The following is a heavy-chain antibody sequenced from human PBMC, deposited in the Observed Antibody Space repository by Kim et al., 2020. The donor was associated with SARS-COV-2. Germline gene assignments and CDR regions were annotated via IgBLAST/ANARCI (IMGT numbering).Heavy chain of an antibody. J-gene: IGHJ6*03. V-gene: IGHV3-33*01. Sequence: GGSLRLSCAASGFTFSNYGMHWVRQAPGKGLEWVAIIWYDETKEYYADTVKGRFTISRDNSRKTLYLQMNSLRAEDPAVYYCARNFADGYCYHMYVGGKGTTVTVSS. CDR2: IWYDETKE. CDR3: ARNFADGYCYHMYV. CDR1: GFTFSNYG.